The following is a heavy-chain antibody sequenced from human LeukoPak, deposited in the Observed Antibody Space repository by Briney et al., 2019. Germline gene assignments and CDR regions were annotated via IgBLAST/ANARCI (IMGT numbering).Heavy chain of an antibody. CDR3: ARGVFTGTTFFDY. J-gene: IGHJ4*02. Sequence: SETLSLTCAVYGGSFSGYYWSWIRQPPGKGLEWIGEINHSGSTNYNPSLKSRVTISVDTSKNQFSLKLSSVTAADTAVYYCARGVFTGTTFFDYWGQGTLVTVSS. CDR2: INHSGST. V-gene: IGHV4-34*01. CDR1: GGSFSGYY. D-gene: IGHD1-7*01.